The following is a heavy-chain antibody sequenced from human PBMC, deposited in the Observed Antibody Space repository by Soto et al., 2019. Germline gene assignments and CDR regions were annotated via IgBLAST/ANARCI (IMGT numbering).Heavy chain of an antibody. Sequence: SETLSLTCAVSGGSIRSGGYAWSWIRQPPGEGLEWIGYIYHSGSTSYNPSLRNRVTISLDRSKNQFSLNLSSVTAADTAVYYCARTSSVAGTPAFDPWGQGMLVTVSS. J-gene: IGHJ5*02. V-gene: IGHV4-30-2*01. CDR2: IYHSGST. CDR1: GGSIRSGGYA. D-gene: IGHD6-19*01. CDR3: ARTSSVAGTPAFDP.